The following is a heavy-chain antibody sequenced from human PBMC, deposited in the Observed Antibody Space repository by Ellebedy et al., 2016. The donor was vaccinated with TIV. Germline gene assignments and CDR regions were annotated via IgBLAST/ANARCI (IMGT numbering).Heavy chain of an antibody. CDR1: GIIVSDYF. CDR2: LYPDAKT. V-gene: IGHV3-66*01. D-gene: IGHD2-21*01. Sequence: GESLKISCEASGIIVSDYFMNWVRQAPGKGLEWVSVLYPDAKTNYTDSVNGRFIVLRESSKNTLYLQMKSLTAEDTAVYYCARDPGGGGDFGDNWFDPWGQGTLVTVSS. CDR3: ARDPGGGGDFGDNWFDP. J-gene: IGHJ5*02.